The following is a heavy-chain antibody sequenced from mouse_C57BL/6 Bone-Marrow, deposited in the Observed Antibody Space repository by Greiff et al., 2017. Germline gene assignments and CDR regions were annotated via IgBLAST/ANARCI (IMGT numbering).Heavy chain of an antibody. V-gene: IGHV1-59*01. CDR3: ARGGLLLFDY. J-gene: IGHJ2*01. D-gene: IGHD1-1*01. CDR2: IDPSDSYT. CDR1: GYTFTSYW. Sequence: QVQLQQPGAELVRPGTSVKLSCKASGYTFTSYWMHWVKQRPGQGLEWIGVIDPSDSYTNYNQKFKGKATLTVDPSSSTAYMQLSSLTSEDSAVYYGARGGLLLFDYWGQGTTLTVSS.